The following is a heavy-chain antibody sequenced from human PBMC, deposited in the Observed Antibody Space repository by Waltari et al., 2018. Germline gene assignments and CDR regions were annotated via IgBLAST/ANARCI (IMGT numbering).Heavy chain of an antibody. V-gene: IGHV4-4*02. CDR1: GDSMRSTYW. J-gene: IGHJ4*02. D-gene: IGHD2-15*01. Sequence: QLQQSGPGLVKPSGTLSLTCAVSGDSMRSTYWWSWVRQSPGKGLEWIGQVHGSGKTNYNPSFASRVSMTLHTSANQFSLRVTSATAADTAVYYCGRDRGRGLYLDSWGQGTLVTVSP. CDR3: GRDRGRGLYLDS. CDR2: VHGSGKT.